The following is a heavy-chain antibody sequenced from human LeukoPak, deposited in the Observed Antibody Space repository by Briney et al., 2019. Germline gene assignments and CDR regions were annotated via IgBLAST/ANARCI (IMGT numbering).Heavy chain of an antibody. D-gene: IGHD2-2*01. CDR3: AREGYCSSSSCLYYYYYYMDV. CDR1: GGSISFHY. V-gene: IGHV4-4*07. CDR2: IYTSGST. Sequence: SETLSLTCTVSGGSISFHYWSWIRQPAGKGLEWIGRIYTSGSTNYNPSLKSRVTMSVDTSKNQFSLKLSSVTAADTAVYYCAREGYCSSSSCLYYYYYYMDVWGKGTTVTVSS. J-gene: IGHJ6*03.